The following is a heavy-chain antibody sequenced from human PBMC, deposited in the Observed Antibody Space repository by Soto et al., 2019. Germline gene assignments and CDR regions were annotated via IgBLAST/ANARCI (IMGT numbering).Heavy chain of an antibody. V-gene: IGHV4-39*01. Sequence: SETLSLTCTVSGGSNSSYYWGWIRQSPGKGLEWIGSVYYRGRSYSKSSVKSRVTISVDTSKNRFSLSLNSVTASDTAVYFCVSQRTTVPTQAYFDYWGPGALVTVSS. CDR3: VSQRTTVPTQAYFDY. D-gene: IGHD4-17*01. CDR1: GGSNSSYY. J-gene: IGHJ4*02. CDR2: VYYRGRS.